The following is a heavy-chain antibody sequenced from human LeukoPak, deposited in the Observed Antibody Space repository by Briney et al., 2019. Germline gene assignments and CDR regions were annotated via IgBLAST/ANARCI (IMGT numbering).Heavy chain of an antibody. V-gene: IGHV1-2*06. D-gene: IGHD2-2*01. CDR2: INPNSGGT. CDR1: GYIFTGYY. Sequence: ASVKVSCKASGYIFTGYYMHWVRQAPGQGLEWMGRINPNSGGTNYAQKFQGRVTMTRNTSISTAYMELSSLRSEDTAVYYCARGVRGYCSSTSCYYFYWGQGTLVTVSS. CDR3: ARGVRGYCSSTSCYYFY. J-gene: IGHJ4*02.